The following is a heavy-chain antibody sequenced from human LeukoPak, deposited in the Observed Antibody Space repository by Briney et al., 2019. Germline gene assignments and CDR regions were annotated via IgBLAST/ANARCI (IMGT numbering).Heavy chain of an antibody. CDR2: ISSSGSTI. V-gene: IGHV3-48*03. J-gene: IGHJ6*04. D-gene: IGHD3-10*01. CDR1: GFTFSSYE. CDR3: ARDVVRGSGGDV. Sequence: GSLRLSCAASGFTFSSYEMNWVRPAPGKGLEWVSYISSSGSTIYYADSVKGRFTISRDNAKNSLYLQMNSLRAEDTAVYYCARDVVRGSGGDVWGKGTTVTISS.